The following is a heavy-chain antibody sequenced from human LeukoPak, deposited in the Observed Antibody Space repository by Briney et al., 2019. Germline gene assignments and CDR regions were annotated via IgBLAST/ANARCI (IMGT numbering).Heavy chain of an antibody. D-gene: IGHD3-3*01. CDR1: GGSFSGYY. CDR2: INHSGST. V-gene: IGHV4-34*01. CDR3: ARELRFLEWLLSTGPSNAFDI. J-gene: IGHJ3*02. Sequence: SETLSLTCAVYGGSFSGYYWSWIRQPPGKGLEWIGEINHSGSTNYNPSLKSRVTISVDTSKNQFSLKLSSVTAADTAVYYCARELRFLEWLLSTGPSNAFDIWGQGTMVTVSS.